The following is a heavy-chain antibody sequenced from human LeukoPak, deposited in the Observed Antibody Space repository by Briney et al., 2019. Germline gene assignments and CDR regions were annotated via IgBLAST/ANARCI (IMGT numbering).Heavy chain of an antibody. CDR1: GGSFSGYY. V-gene: IGHV4-34*01. CDR3: ARDSSSWYEALDAFDI. D-gene: IGHD6-13*01. J-gene: IGHJ3*02. Sequence: SETLSLTCAVYGGSFSGYYWSWIRQPPGKGLEWIGEINHSGSTNYNPSLKSRVTISVDTSKNQFSLKLSSVTAADTAVYYCARDSSSWYEALDAFDIWGQGTMVTVSS. CDR2: INHSGST.